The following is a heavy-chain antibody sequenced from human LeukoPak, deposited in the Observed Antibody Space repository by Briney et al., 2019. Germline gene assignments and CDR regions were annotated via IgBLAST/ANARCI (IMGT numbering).Heavy chain of an antibody. CDR3: GTWIYSYDYRPSVVYYYYYGMGV. CDR1: VGTLRSYA. CDR2: IIPILGTA. J-gene: IGHJ6*02. D-gene: IGHD5-18*01. Sequence: SVKVSCQASVGTLRSYAISWLRQAPGQGLEWMGGIIPILGTANYAQKFQGRVTITADESTSTAYMELSRLRSEDTAVYYCGTWIYSYDYRPSVVYYYYYGMGVWGQGTTVTVSS. V-gene: IGHV1-69*13.